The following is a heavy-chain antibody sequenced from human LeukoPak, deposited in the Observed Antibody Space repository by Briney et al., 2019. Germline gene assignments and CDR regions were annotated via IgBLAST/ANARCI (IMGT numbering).Heavy chain of an antibody. CDR1: GFTFSSYS. J-gene: IGHJ4*02. D-gene: IGHD4-17*01. V-gene: IGHV3-21*01. Sequence: GGSLRLSCAASGFTFSSYSMNWVRQAPGKGLEWVSSISSSSSYIYYAGSVKGRFTISRDNAKNSLYLQMNSLRAEDTAVYYCALRGDYFDYWGQGTLVTVSS. CDR3: ALRGDYFDY. CDR2: ISSSSSYI.